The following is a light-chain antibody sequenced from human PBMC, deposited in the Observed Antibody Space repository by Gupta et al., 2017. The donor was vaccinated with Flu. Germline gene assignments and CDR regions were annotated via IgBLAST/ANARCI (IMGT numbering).Light chain of an antibody. CDR3: MQALQTPT. CDR2: LGS. Sequence: DIVMTQSPLSLPVTPGEPASISCRSSQSLLHSNGYNYLDWYLQKPGQSPQLLIYLGSNRASGVPDRFSGSGSGTDFTLKISRGEAEDVGVYYCMQALQTPTFGGWTKVEIK. J-gene: IGKJ4*01. V-gene: IGKV2-28*01. CDR1: QSLLHSNGYNY.